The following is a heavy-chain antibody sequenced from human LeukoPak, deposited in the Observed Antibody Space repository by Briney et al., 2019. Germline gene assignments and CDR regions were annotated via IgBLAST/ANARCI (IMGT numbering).Heavy chain of an antibody. CDR1: GFTFSSYG. J-gene: IGHJ3*02. D-gene: IGHD1-26*01. V-gene: IGHV3-30*18. CDR2: ISYDGSNK. CDR3: AKALYSGSYFCAFDI. Sequence: GGSLRLSCAASGFTFSSYGMHWVRQAPGKGLEWVAVISYDGSNKYYADSVKGRFTISRGNSKNTLYLQMNSLRAEDTAVYYCAKALYSGSYFCAFDIWGQGTMVTVSS.